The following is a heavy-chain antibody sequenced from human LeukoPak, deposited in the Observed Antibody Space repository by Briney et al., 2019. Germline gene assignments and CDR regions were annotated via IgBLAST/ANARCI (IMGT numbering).Heavy chain of an antibody. V-gene: IGHV3-23*01. CDR3: AKDNSYSGSVY. Sequence: GGSLRLSCAASGFTFSNHAMTWVRQAPGKGLEWVSVISGDGGTTYYADSVKGRFTISRDNSKNTPYLQMDSLRAGDTAVYHCAKDNSYSGSVYWGQGTLVTVSS. CDR1: GFTFSNHA. CDR2: ISGDGGTT. D-gene: IGHD1-26*01. J-gene: IGHJ4*02.